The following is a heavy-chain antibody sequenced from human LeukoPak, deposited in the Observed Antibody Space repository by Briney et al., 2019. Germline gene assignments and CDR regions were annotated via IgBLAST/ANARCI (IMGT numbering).Heavy chain of an antibody. CDR2: ITTGRGKK. CDR3: ARGGKQWRGGNYFDS. J-gene: IGHJ4*02. CDR1: GYTFTYYA. D-gene: IGHD6-19*01. Sequence: GASVKVSCKASGYTFTYYALHWVRQAPGQSLEWMGWITTGRGKKRYSQEFQCRITFTRDTSASTGYMDLSDLRSEDTAVYYCARGGKQWRGGNYFDSWGQGTLVAVSS. V-gene: IGHV1-3*03.